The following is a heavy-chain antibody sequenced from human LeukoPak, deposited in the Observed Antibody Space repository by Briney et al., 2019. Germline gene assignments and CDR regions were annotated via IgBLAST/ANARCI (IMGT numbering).Heavy chain of an antibody. V-gene: IGHV1-18*01. Sequence: ASVKVYCKASGYTFTSYGISWVRQAPGQGLEWMGWISAYNGNTNYAQKLQGRVTMTTDTSTSTAYMELRSLRSDDTAVYYCARDRRGIVVVPAARGYYYYYGMDVWGQGTTVTVSS. D-gene: IGHD2-2*01. CDR3: ARDRRGIVVVPAARGYYYYYGMDV. J-gene: IGHJ6*02. CDR2: ISAYNGNT. CDR1: GYTFTSYG.